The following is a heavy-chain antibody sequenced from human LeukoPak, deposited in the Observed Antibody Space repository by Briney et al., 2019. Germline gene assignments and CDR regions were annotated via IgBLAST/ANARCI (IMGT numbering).Heavy chain of an antibody. CDR2: ISGDGGST. D-gene: IGHD3-10*01. V-gene: IGHV3-43*02. Sequence: GGSLRLSCAASGFTFDDYAMHWVRQAPGKGLEWVSLISGDGGSTYYADSVKGRFTISRDNSKNSLYLQMNSLRTEDTALYYCAKNQATMDRGVMDYWGQGTLVTVSS. CDR1: GFTFDDYA. CDR3: AKNQATMDRGVMDY. J-gene: IGHJ4*02.